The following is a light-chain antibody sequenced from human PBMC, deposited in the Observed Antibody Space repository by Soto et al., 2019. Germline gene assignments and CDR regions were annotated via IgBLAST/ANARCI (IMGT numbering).Light chain of an antibody. V-gene: IGLV2-23*01. CDR1: SSDFGSYKF. CDR3: FSFTSTNTHG. J-gene: IGLJ1*01. Sequence: QSVLTQPASVSGSPGQSVTISCTGTSSDFGSYKFVSWYQHHPGKVPKVIIYETSKRPSGVSDRCSGSKSGNTASLTISGLQAEDEADYYCFSFTSTNTHGFGSGTKLTVL. CDR2: ETS.